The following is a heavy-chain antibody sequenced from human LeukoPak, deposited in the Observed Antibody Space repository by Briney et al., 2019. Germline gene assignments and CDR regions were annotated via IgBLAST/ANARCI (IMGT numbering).Heavy chain of an antibody. D-gene: IGHD3-22*01. Sequence: GASVNVSCKASGYTFTSCDINWVRQATGQGVEWRGWMNPNSGNTGYAQKFQGRVTMTRNTSISTAYMELSSLRSEDTAVYYCARIPGDYYDSNHIWDYWGQGTLVTVPS. CDR3: ARIPGDYYDSNHIWDY. J-gene: IGHJ4*02. CDR2: MNPNSGNT. CDR1: GYTFTSCD. V-gene: IGHV1-8*01.